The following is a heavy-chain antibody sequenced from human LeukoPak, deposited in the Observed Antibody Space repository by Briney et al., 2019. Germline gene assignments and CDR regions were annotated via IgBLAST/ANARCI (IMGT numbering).Heavy chain of an antibody. CDR2: ISAYNGNT. J-gene: IGHJ4*02. Sequence: AASVKVSCKASGYTFTSYGVSWVRQAPGQGLEWMGWISAYNGNTNYAQKLQGRVTMTTDTSTSTAYMELRSLRSDDTAVYYCAREGGRYYDFWSGYSTANYFDYWGQGTLVTVSS. V-gene: IGHV1-18*01. CDR3: AREGGRYYDFWSGYSTANYFDY. D-gene: IGHD3-3*01. CDR1: GYTFTSYG.